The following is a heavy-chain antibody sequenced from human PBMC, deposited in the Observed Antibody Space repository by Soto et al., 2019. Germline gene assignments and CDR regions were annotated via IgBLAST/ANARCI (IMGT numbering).Heavy chain of an antibody. CDR1: GFTFSDHY. J-gene: IGHJ4*02. D-gene: IGHD3-3*01. CDR2: TRNKANSYTT. Sequence: GGSLRLSCAASGFTFSDHYMDWVRQAPGKGLEWVGRTRNKANSYTTEYAASVKGRFTISRDDSKNSLYLQMNSLKTEDTAVYYCARKGVFGDYYFDYWGQGTLVTVSS. V-gene: IGHV3-72*01. CDR3: ARKGVFGDYYFDY.